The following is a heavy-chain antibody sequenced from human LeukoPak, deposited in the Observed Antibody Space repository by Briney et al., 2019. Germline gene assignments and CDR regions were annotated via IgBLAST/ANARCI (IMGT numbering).Heavy chain of an antibody. J-gene: IGHJ4*02. CDR1: GFTFSGYT. CDR2: ISATGDRT. V-gene: IGHV3-23*01. CDR3: ARDFYDSSGYYYDY. Sequence: GGSLRLSCAASGFTFSGYTMSWVRQAPEKGLEWISAISATGDRTYYAESVKGRFTISRDNSKNTMYLQMNSLRAEDTALYYCARDFYDSSGYYYDYWGLGILVTVSS. D-gene: IGHD3-22*01.